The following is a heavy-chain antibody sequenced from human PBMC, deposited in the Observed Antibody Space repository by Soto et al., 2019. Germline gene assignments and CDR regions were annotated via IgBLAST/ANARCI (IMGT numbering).Heavy chain of an antibody. J-gene: IGHJ3*02. CDR3: ARSISIAAAGPGAFDI. Sequence: EVQLVESGGGLIQPGGSLRLSCAASGFTVSSNYMSWVRQAPGKGLEWVSVIYSGGSTYYADSVKGRFTISRDNSKNTLYLQMNSLRAEDTAVYYCARSISIAAAGPGAFDIWGQGTMVTVSS. D-gene: IGHD6-13*01. V-gene: IGHV3-53*01. CDR1: GFTVSSNY. CDR2: IYSGGST.